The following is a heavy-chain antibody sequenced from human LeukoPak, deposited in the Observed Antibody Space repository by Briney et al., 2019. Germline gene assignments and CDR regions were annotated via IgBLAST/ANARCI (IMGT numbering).Heavy chain of an antibody. Sequence: ASVKVSCKASGYTFTSYGISWVRQAPGQGLEWMGWISAYNGNTNYAQKLQGRVTMTTDTSTSTAYMELRSLRSDDTAVYYCARMQAPHYYDGSGFRPGPSNAFDIWGQGTMVTVSS. D-gene: IGHD3-22*01. V-gene: IGHV1-18*01. CDR1: GYTFTSYG. CDR3: ARMQAPHYYDGSGFRPGPSNAFDI. CDR2: ISAYNGNT. J-gene: IGHJ3*02.